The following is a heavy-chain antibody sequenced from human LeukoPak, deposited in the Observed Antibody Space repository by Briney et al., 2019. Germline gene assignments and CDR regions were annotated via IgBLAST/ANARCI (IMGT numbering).Heavy chain of an antibody. Sequence: SETLSLTCAVYGWSFNDYYWNWIRQPPGKGLEWIGEINARGDTNFNPSLKSRVTISVDTSKSQFSLRLTSTIAADTAVYYCARGQVPAARGYNWFDPLGQGTLVTVSS. D-gene: IGHD2-2*01. V-gene: IGHV4-34*01. CDR1: GWSFNDYY. CDR2: INARGDT. J-gene: IGHJ5*02. CDR3: ARGQVPAARGYNWFDP.